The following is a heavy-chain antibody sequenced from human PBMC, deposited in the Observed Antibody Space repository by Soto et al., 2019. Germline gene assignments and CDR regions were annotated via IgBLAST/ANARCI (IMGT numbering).Heavy chain of an antibody. CDR3: ARGERVVANRVGMDV. CDR2: IIPEYGAA. D-gene: IGHD2-15*01. CDR1: GGTFGSNA. Sequence: QVQLVQSGAEVRKPGSSVKVSCKASGGTFGSNAISWVRQAPGQGLEWMGGIIPEYGAANYAQKVEGRVTITADGSTSTAYMEMTSLTSEDTAVYYCARGERVVANRVGMDVWGQGTTVTVSS. J-gene: IGHJ6*02. V-gene: IGHV1-69*01.